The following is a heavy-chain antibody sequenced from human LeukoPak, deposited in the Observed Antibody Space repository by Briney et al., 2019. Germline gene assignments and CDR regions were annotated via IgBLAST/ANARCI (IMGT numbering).Heavy chain of an antibody. Sequence: PSETLSLTCTVSGGSISSRSYYWGWIRQPPGKGLEWIGIIYYSGSTYSNPSLRSRVTISVDTSKNQFSLKLSSVTAADTAVYYCARLGVYGSGSYYWFDPWGQGTLVTVSS. V-gene: IGHV4-39*07. CDR1: GGSISSRSYY. D-gene: IGHD3-10*01. CDR3: ARLGVYGSGSYYWFDP. J-gene: IGHJ5*02. CDR2: IYYSGST.